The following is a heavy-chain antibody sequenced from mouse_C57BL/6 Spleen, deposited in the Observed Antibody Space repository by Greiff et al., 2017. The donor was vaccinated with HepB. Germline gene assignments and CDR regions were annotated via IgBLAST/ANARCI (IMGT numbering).Heavy chain of an antibody. CDR1: GYTFTSYW. Sequence: VQLQQSGAELVKPGASVKMSCKASGYTFTSYWITWVKQRPGQGLEWIGDIYPGSGSTNYNEKFKSKATLTVDTSSSTADMQLSSLTSEDSAVYYCARKDDYDVRWYFDVWGTGTTVTVSS. J-gene: IGHJ1*03. CDR3: ARKDDYDVRWYFDV. D-gene: IGHD2-4*01. V-gene: IGHV1-55*01. CDR2: IYPGSGST.